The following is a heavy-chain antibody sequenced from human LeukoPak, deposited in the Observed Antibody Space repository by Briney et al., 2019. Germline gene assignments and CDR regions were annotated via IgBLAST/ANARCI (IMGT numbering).Heavy chain of an antibody. D-gene: IGHD3-22*01. J-gene: IGHJ4*02. CDR3: ARDSDDSGYYSEVDY. V-gene: IGHV1-46*01. CDR2: INPSGGST. Sequence: GASVKVSCKASGYTFTSYYMHWVRQAPGQGLEWMGIINPSGGSTSYAQKFQGRVTMTRDMSTSTVYMELSSLRSEDTAVYYCARDSDDSGYYSEVDYWGQGTLVTVSS. CDR1: GYTFTSYY.